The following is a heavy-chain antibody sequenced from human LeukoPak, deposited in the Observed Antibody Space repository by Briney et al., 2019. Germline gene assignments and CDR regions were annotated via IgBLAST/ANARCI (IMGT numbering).Heavy chain of an antibody. CDR1: GFTFSSYA. J-gene: IGHJ4*02. CDR2: INHSGST. CDR3: ARPERYDFWSGQYYFDY. D-gene: IGHD3-3*01. V-gene: IGHV4-34*08. Sequence: GSLRLSCAASGFTFSSYAMSWVRQAPGKGLEWIGEINHSGSTNYNPSLKSRVTISVDTSKNQFSLKLSSVTAADTAVYYCARPERYDFWSGQYYFDYWGQGTLVTVSS.